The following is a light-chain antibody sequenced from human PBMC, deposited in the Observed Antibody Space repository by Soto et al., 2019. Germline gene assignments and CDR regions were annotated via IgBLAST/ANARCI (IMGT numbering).Light chain of an antibody. Sequence: QSALTQPPSASGSPGQSVTISCTGTSSDVGGYNYVSWFQQHPGKAPKLMIYDVSKRPSGVPDRFSGSKSGNTASLTVSGLQAEDEADYYCSSYSGSSNLGFFGTGTKLTVL. J-gene: IGLJ1*01. CDR1: SSDVGGYNY. CDR2: DVS. V-gene: IGLV2-8*01. CDR3: SSYSGSSNLGF.